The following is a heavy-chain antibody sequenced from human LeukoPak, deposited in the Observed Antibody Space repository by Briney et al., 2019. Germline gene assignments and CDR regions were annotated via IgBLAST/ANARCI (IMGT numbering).Heavy chain of an antibody. Sequence: ASVKVSCKASGYTFTGYYMHWVRQAPGQGLEWMGRINPNSGSTNYAQKFQGRVTMTTDTSTSTAYMELRSLRSDDTAVYYCAREDGRYDYVWGSYRRFDYWGQGTLVTVSS. CDR2: INPNSGST. CDR1: GYTFTGYY. D-gene: IGHD3-16*02. V-gene: IGHV1-2*06. CDR3: AREDGRYDYVWGSYRRFDY. J-gene: IGHJ4*02.